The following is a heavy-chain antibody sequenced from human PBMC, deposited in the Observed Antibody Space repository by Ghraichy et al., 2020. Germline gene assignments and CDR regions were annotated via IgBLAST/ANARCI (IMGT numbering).Heavy chain of an antibody. V-gene: IGHV3-23*01. CDR2: ISGRSDRA. CDR3: AKELGDYCNGLGGN. Sequence: GGSLTLSCAASGFTFSSYAMTWVRQAPGKGLEWVSAISGRSDRAFYADSVKGRFTISRDNSKNTLYLQIASLRADDTAIYYCAKELGDYCNGLGGNWGQGTLVTVSS. J-gene: IGHJ4*02. D-gene: IGHD2/OR15-2a*01. CDR1: GFTFSSYA.